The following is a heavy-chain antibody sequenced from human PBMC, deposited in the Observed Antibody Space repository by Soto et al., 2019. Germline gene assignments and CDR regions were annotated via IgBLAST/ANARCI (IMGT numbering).Heavy chain of an antibody. CDR3: ARKSYSSSWYLPSYFDY. CDR2: IYYSGST. J-gene: IGHJ4*02. CDR1: GGSISSYY. D-gene: IGHD6-13*01. Sequence: QVQLQESGPGLVKPSETLSLTCTVSGGSISSYYWSWIRQPPGKGLEWIGYIYYSGSTNYNPSLKSRVTISVDTSKNQFSLKLSSVTAADTAVYYCARKSYSSSWYLPSYFDYWGQGTLVTVSS. V-gene: IGHV4-59*01.